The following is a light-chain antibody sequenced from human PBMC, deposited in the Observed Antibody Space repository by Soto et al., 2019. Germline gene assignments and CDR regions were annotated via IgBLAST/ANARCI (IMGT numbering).Light chain of an antibody. Sequence: EVVLTQSPVTLSLSRGERATLSCRASERIYSAYLGWYQQKPGQAPRLLIYGTSSRATGIPDRFSGSGSGTDFTLTISRLEPEDFAVYYCHQYGTSPRTFGQGTKVDIK. CDR2: GTS. V-gene: IGKV3-20*01. CDR3: HQYGTSPRT. J-gene: IGKJ1*01. CDR1: ERIYSAY.